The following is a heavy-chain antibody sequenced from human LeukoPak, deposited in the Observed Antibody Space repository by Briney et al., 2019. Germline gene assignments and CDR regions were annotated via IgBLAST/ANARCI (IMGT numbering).Heavy chain of an antibody. Sequence: SETLSLTCTVSGASVVTNSPYWAWIRQSPGKGPEWIGTVYYSGSIYYNLSLKSRVTLSIDTSNHQFSLRLSSVTAADTAVYYCARHRGSGSSSIPFDHWGQGTLVTVSS. V-gene: IGHV4-39*01. CDR2: VYYSGSI. CDR1: GASVVTNSPY. D-gene: IGHD3-10*01. CDR3: ARHRGSGSSSIPFDH. J-gene: IGHJ4*02.